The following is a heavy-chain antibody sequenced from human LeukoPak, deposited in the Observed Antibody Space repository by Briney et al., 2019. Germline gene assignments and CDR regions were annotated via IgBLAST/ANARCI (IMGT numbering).Heavy chain of an antibody. V-gene: IGHV3-7*01. J-gene: IGHJ6*02. CDR3: GKSMDV. CDR1: GFTFSNYW. Sequence: GGSLRLSCVASGFTFSNYWMNWVRQAPGKGLEWVANIKQDGSEKYYVDSVKGRFTISRDNAKNSLYLQMNSLRVEDTAVYYCGKSMDVWGQGTTVTVSS. CDR2: IKQDGSEK.